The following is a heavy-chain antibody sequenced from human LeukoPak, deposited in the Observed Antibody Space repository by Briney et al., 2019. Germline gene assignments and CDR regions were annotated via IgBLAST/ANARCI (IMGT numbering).Heavy chain of an antibody. CDR2: ISGSGGST. V-gene: IGHV3-23*01. Sequence: PSETLSLTCTVSGGSISSSSYYWGWIRQPPGKGLEWVSAISGSGGSTYYADSVKGRFTISRDNSKNTLYLQMNSLRAEDTAVHYCAKDFGITGTGGAYFDYWGQGTLITVSS. CDR1: GGSISSSSYY. J-gene: IGHJ4*02. D-gene: IGHD1-20*01. CDR3: AKDFGITGTGGAYFDY.